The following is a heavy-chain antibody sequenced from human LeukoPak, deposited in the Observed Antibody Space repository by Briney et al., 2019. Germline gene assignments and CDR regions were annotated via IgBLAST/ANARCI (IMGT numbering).Heavy chain of an antibody. CDR2: IRYDGTNK. CDR1: GFTFSSYG. Sequence: GRSLRLSCAASGFTFSSYGMHWVRQAPGKGLEWVAFIRYDGTNKYYADSVEGRFTISRDNSTNTLLLQMNSLRAEDTSVYYCAKDMGYSYGYSDYWGQGTLVTVSS. CDR3: AKDMGYSYGYSDY. V-gene: IGHV3-30*02. J-gene: IGHJ4*02. D-gene: IGHD5-18*01.